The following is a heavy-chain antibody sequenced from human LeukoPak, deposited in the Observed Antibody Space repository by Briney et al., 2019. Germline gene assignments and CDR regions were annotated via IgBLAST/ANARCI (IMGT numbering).Heavy chain of an antibody. V-gene: IGHV4-34*01. CDR3: ARGLGDIVVVLAARPNWFDP. CDR1: GGSFSGYY. Sequence: SETLSLTCAVYGGSFSGYYWSWIRQPPGKGLEWIGEINHSGSTNYNPSLKSRVTISVDTSKNQFSLKLSSVTAADTAVYYCARGLGDIVVVLAARPNWFDPWGQGTLVNVSS. J-gene: IGHJ5*02. D-gene: IGHD2-2*01. CDR2: INHSGST.